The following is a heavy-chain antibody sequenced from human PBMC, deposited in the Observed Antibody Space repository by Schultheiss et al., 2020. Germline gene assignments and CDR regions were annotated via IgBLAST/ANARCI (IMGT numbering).Heavy chain of an antibody. CDR1: GFTFSNFW. CDR2: IKQDGSEE. Sequence: GGSLRLSCAASGFTFSNFWMSWVRQAPGKGLGWVANIKQDGSEEYYLDSVKGRFTISRDNAKNSLYLQMNSLRAEDTAVYYCARDSRGAFDYWGQGTLVTVSS. CDR3: ARDSRGAFDY. J-gene: IGHJ4*02. V-gene: IGHV3-7*01.